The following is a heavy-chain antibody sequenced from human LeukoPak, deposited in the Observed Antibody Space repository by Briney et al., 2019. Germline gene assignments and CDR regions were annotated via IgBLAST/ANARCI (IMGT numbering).Heavy chain of an antibody. CDR3: AKAVQSPLKTSSGWPRSGLYFDY. Sequence: GGSLRLSCAVSGFPLSSYDMSWVRQAPGKGLEWVSVVSKSGSTTYYADSVKGRFTISRDNSKNTLYLQMNSLRAEDTAVYYCAKAVQSPLKTSSGWPRSGLYFDYWGQGTLVTVSS. CDR1: GFPLSSYD. CDR2: VSKSGSTT. D-gene: IGHD6-19*01. V-gene: IGHV3-23*01. J-gene: IGHJ4*02.